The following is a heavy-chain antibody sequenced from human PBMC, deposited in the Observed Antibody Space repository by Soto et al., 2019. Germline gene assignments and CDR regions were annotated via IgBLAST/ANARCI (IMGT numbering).Heavy chain of an antibody. Sequence: SETLSLTCTVSGGSISSGGYYWSWIRQHPGKGLEWIGYIYYSGSTYYNPSLKSRVTISVDTSKNQFSLKLSSVTAADTAVYYCAREEMLYYDSSDYSHSSGMDVWGQGTTVTVSS. D-gene: IGHD3-22*01. V-gene: IGHV4-31*03. CDR2: IYYSGST. CDR1: GGSISSGGYY. J-gene: IGHJ6*02. CDR3: AREEMLYYDSSDYSHSSGMDV.